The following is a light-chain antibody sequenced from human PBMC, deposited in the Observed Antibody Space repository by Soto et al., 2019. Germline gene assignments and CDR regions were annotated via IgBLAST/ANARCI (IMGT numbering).Light chain of an antibody. V-gene: IGKV3D-20*02. J-gene: IGKJ4*01. CDR2: ATS. CDR1: QSVSRTY. CDR3: QQRSSWPLT. Sequence: EIVLTQSPGTLSLSPGERATLSCRASQSVSRTYLAWYQQKPVQAPRLLIYATSSRATGIPARFSGSGSGTDFTLTISSLEPEDFAVYYCQQRSSWPLTFGGGTKVDIK.